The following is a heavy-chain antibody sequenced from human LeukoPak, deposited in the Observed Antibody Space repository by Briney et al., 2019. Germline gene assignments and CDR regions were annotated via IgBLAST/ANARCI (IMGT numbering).Heavy chain of an antibody. CDR3: AKGRFAAMIEAAFDY. D-gene: IGHD3-22*01. Sequence: GGSLRLSCAASGFTFSSYAMSWVRQAPGKGLEWVSVISGSGGRPYYEDSVKGRFTISRDNSKNTLYLQMNSLRAEDTAVYYCAKGRFAAMIEAAFDYWGQGTLVTVSS. V-gene: IGHV3-23*01. J-gene: IGHJ4*02. CDR1: GFTFSSYA. CDR2: ISGSGGRP.